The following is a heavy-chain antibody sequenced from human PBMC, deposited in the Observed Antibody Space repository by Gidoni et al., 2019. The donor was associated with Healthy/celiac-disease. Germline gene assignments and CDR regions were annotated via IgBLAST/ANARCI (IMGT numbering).Heavy chain of an antibody. D-gene: IGHD6-13*01. V-gene: IGHV4-59*01. Sequence: QVQLQESGPGLVKPSDPLSLTCTVSGGSISSYYWSWIRQPPGKGLEWIGYIYYSGSTNYNPSLKSRVTISVDTSKNQFSLKLSSVTAADTAVYYCARGKVAAAGTEWFDPWGQGTLVTVSS. CDR2: IYYSGST. CDR3: ARGKVAAAGTEWFDP. CDR1: GGSISSYY. J-gene: IGHJ5*02.